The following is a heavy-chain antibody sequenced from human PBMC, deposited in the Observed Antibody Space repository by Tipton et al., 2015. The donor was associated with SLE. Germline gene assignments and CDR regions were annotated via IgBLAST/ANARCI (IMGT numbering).Heavy chain of an antibody. D-gene: IGHD3-16*01. V-gene: IGHV3-33*01. CDR3: ARDRGQYTWNVGSNGGGDMDV. CDR2: TWYDGGNK. J-gene: IGHJ6*03. Sequence: SLRLSCAASGFTFSSYCMLWVPQAPGQGLEWGTFTWYDGGNKYYADSVKGRFTISRDNSNNTLYLQMNSLRAEDTAVYYCARDRGQYTWNVGSNGGGDMDVWCKGTTVSVSS. CDR1: GFTFSSYC.